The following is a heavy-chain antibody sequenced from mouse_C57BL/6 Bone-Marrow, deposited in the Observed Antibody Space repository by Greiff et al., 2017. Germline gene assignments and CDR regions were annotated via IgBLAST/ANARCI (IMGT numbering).Heavy chain of an antibody. J-gene: IGHJ2*01. V-gene: IGHV3-8*01. D-gene: IGHD2-3*01. CDR2: ISYSSST. Sequence: DVQLQESGPGLAKPSQTLSISCSVTGYSITSDYWNWIRKFPGNKLEYMGYISYSSSTYYNPSLNSRISITRDTSTDQYYLRLDSVTTEDTATYYSAREGDGYLVYLNYWGQGTTLTVSS. CDR1: GYSITSDY. CDR3: AREGDGYLVYLNY.